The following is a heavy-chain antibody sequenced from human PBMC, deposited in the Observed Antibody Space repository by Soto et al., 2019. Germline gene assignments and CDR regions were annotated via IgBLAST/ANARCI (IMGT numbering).Heavy chain of an antibody. CDR1: GFTFSTFV. J-gene: IGHJ4*02. V-gene: IGHV3-33*01. CDR3: ARRSSKNHGVDY. D-gene: IGHD2-2*01. Sequence: SLILSCAASGFTFSTFVMHRVLQAIRKALKRGSAILSDGSEQHYADSVQVRFAISGDNSKNTVYVHMNSVSADDTAVYYCARRSSKNHGVDYWGQGP. CDR2: ILSDGSEQ.